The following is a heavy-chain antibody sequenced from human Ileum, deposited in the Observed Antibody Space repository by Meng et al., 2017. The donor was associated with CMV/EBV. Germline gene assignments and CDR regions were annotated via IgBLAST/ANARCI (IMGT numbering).Heavy chain of an antibody. J-gene: IGHJ4*02. V-gene: IGHV1-2*02. Sequence: ASVKVSCKASGYTFTGYYMHCVRQAPGQGLEWMGWINPNSGGTNYAQKFQGRVTMTRDTSISTAYMELSRLRSDDTAVYYCARASRGAARLKDDYWGQGTLVTVSS. CDR3: ARASRGAARLKDDY. CDR2: INPNSGGT. D-gene: IGHD6-6*01. CDR1: GYTFTGYY.